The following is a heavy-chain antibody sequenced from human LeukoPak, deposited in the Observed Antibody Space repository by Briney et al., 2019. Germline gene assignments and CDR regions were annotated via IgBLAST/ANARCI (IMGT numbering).Heavy chain of an antibody. CDR3: ARDKPDDYGDKTTDY. D-gene: IGHD4-17*01. J-gene: IGHJ4*02. V-gene: IGHV1-2*02. Sequence: ASVTVSCKSSGYTFTVYYMHWVRQAPGQGLEWMGCINPNSGGTSYAQRFQGRVTMTRDTSISTAYMELSRLRSDDTAVYYCARDKPDDYGDKTTDYWGQGTLVTVSS. CDR2: INPNSGGT. CDR1: GYTFTVYY.